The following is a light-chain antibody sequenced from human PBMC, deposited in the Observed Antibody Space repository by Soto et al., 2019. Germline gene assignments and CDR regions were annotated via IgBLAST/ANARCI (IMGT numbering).Light chain of an antibody. Sequence: ENVLTQSPGTLSLSPGERATLSCRASQSVSSNFLAWYQQKPGQAPRLLIYGASNRATGIHDRFSGSGSGTDVTLTISRLEPEDFAVYYCQQYDSSPGLFTFGPGTKVDIK. CDR1: QSVSSNF. CDR3: QQYDSSPGLFT. CDR2: GAS. J-gene: IGKJ3*01. V-gene: IGKV3-20*01.